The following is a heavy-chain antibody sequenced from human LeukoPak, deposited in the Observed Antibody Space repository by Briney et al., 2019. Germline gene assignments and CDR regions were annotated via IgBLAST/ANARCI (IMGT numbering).Heavy chain of an antibody. J-gene: IGHJ3*02. CDR1: GFTVSSNY. CDR3: ARDGTSYCSGGSCGRGAFDI. D-gene: IGHD2-15*01. CDR2: IYSGGST. Sequence: GGSLRLSCAASGFTVSSNYMSWVRQAPGKGLEWVSVIYSGGSTYYADSVKGRFTISRDNSKNTLYLQMNSLRAEDTAVYYCARDGTSYCSGGSCGRGAFDIWGQGTMVTVSS. V-gene: IGHV3-66*01.